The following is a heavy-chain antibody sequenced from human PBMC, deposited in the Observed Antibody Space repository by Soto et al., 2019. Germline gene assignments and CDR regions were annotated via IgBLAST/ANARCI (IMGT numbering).Heavy chain of an antibody. Sequence: PGGSLRLSCAASGITGSSTYMSWVRQAPGKGLEWVSVIYSGGSTYYADSAKGRFTISRDNSKNTLYLQMNSLRAEDTAVYYCARDSNGDYVDYWGQGTLVTVSA. CDR2: IYSGGST. D-gene: IGHD4-17*01. CDR1: GITGSSTY. J-gene: IGHJ4*02. V-gene: IGHV3-53*01. CDR3: ARDSNGDYVDY.